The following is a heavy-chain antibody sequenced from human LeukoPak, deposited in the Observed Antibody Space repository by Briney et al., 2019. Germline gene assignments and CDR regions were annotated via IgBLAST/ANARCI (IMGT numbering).Heavy chain of an antibody. CDR2: IKHGGFT. J-gene: IGHJ4*02. D-gene: IGHD5-24*01. Sequence: PSETLSLTCAVHGGSFSGFYWTWMRQPPGKELEWIGEIKHGGFTGYHPSLKSRVTMSEDTSNNQFSLKLTSVTAADTAVYYCARGLGEGYPDYWGPGTLVTVSS. V-gene: IGHV4-34*01. CDR3: ARGLGEGYPDY. CDR1: GGSFSGFY.